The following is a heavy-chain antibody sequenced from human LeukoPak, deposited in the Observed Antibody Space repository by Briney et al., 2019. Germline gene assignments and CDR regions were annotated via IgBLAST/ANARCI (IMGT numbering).Heavy chain of an antibody. CDR1: RFTFSSYS. CDR2: ISSSSSYI. D-gene: IGHD1-26*01. Sequence: PGGSLRLSCAASRFTFSSYSMNWVRQAPGKGLEWVSSISSSSSYIYYADSVKGRFTISRDNAKNSLYLQMNSLRAEDTAVYYCARVGASGTYYFDYWGQGTLVTVSS. CDR3: ARVGASGTYYFDY. J-gene: IGHJ4*02. V-gene: IGHV3-21*01.